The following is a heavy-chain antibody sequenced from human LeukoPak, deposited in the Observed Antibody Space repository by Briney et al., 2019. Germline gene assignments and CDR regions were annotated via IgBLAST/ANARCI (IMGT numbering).Heavy chain of an antibody. Sequence: PGGSLRLSCPASGFTFDDYAMHWVRQAPGKGLEWVSGISWNSGSIGYADSVKGRFTISRDNAKNSVYLQMNSLRAEDTALYYCAKDIGYSYGNPNDYWGQGTLVTVSS. CDR1: GFTFDDYA. J-gene: IGHJ4*02. CDR2: ISWNSGSI. CDR3: AKDIGYSYGNPNDY. V-gene: IGHV3-9*01. D-gene: IGHD5-18*01.